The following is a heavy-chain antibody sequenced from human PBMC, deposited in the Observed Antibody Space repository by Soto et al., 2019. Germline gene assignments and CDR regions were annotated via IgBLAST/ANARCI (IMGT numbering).Heavy chain of an antibody. CDR1: GYTFASYA. V-gene: IGHV1-18*01. CDR2: ISAYNGNT. CDR3: AWDPPPPDC. J-gene: IGHJ4*02. Sequence: QVQLVQSGAEVKKPGASVKVSCKASGYTFASYAISWMRQAPGQGLEWMGWISAYNGNTNYAQKLQGRVTMTTDTGWGTAYMELRSLRSDDTAVYDCAWDPPPPDCRGQGTLVTVSS.